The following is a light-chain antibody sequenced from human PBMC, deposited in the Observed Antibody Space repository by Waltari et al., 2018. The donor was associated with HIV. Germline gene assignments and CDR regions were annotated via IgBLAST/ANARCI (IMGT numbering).Light chain of an antibody. CDR2: TDI. CDR3: QSTDSSGAFV. CDR1: VLPNEY. V-gene: IGLV3-25*03. J-gene: IGLJ1*01. Sequence: YELTQPPPVSVSPGQTARITCSGAVLPNEYTYWYQQKPGQAPVLVIHTDIERPSGIPERFSGSSSGTTVTLTISGVQAEDEADYDCQSTDSSGAFVFGTGTRVTVL.